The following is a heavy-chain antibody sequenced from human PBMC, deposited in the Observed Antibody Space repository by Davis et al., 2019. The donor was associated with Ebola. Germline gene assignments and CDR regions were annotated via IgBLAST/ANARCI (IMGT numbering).Heavy chain of an antibody. D-gene: IGHD2-8*01. CDR1: GFTFSSYS. CDR2: ISSSSSTI. J-gene: IGHJ6*02. V-gene: IGHV3-48*04. CDR3: ARNPTKYYYYGMDV. Sequence: PGGSLRLSCAASGFTFSSYSMNWVRQAPGKGLEWVSYISSSSSTIYYADSVKGRFTISRDNAKNTLYLQMNSLRAEDTAVYYCARNPTKYYYYGMDVWGQGTTVTVSS.